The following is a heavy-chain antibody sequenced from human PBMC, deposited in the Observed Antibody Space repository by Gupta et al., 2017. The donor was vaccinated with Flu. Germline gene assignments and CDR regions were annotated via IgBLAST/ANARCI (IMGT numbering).Heavy chain of an antibody. Sequence: GLEWVSYISSSSSTIYYADSVKGRFTISRDNAKNSLYLQMNSLRAEDTAVYYCARDVFGYYDSSGQMANAFDIWSQGTMVTVSS. CDR2: ISSSSSTI. V-gene: IGHV3-48*01. CDR3: ARDVFGYYDSSGQMANAFDI. D-gene: IGHD3-22*01. J-gene: IGHJ3*02.